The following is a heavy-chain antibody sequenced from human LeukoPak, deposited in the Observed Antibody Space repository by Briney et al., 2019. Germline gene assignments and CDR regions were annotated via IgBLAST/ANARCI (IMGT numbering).Heavy chain of an antibody. CDR1: GFTFTSYT. V-gene: IGHV3-21*01. CDR3: ARSLIADGAFDI. J-gene: IGHJ3*02. CDR2: ISSSGSYI. Sequence: GGSLRLSCAASGFTFTSYTMNWVRQAPGKGLEWVSDISSSGSYIDYADSVKGRFTISRDNAKNSLFLQMNSLRAEDTAVYYCARSLIADGAFDIWGQGTMVIVSS. D-gene: IGHD2-21*01.